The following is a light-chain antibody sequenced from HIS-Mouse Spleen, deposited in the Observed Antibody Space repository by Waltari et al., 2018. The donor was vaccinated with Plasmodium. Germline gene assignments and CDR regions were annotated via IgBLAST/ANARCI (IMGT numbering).Light chain of an antibody. CDR3: QQYNNWPRGT. CDR2: GAS. Sequence: EIVMTHSPATLSVSPGARATLSYRASPSVSSNLAWYQQKPGQAPRLLIYGASTRATGIPARLSGSGSGTEFTLTISSMQSEDCAVYYCQQYNNWPRGTFGQGTKVEIK. CDR1: PSVSSN. V-gene: IGKV3-15*01. J-gene: IGKJ1*01.